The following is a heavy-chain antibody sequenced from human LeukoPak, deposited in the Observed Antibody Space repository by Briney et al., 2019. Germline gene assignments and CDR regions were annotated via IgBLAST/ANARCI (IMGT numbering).Heavy chain of an antibody. V-gene: IGHV4-34*01. CDR3: EDDRY. CDR1: GGSFIGYY. CDR2: VNHSGST. Sequence: KPSETLSLTCTVYGGSFIGYYWSGIRQPPGKGLEWIGDVNHSGSTNYNPSLKSRVTISVDTSKNQFSLKLSSVTAADPAVYYCEDDRYWGQGTLVTVSS. D-gene: IGHD3-9*01. J-gene: IGHJ4*02.